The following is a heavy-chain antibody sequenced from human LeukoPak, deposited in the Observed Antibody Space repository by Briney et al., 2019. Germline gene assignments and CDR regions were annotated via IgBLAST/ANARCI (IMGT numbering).Heavy chain of an antibody. V-gene: IGHV4-34*12. CDR2: IIVTHSGKT. Sequence: SETLSLTCAVSGGSFSGYYWTWIRQPPGKGLEWIGQIIVTHSGKTIYNPSLKSRVTISVDTSKNQFSLNLSSATAADTAVYYCARRLGSNFAYWSRGALVTVSS. CDR3: ARRLGSNFAY. D-gene: IGHD2/OR15-2a*01. CDR1: GGSFSGYY. J-gene: IGHJ4*02.